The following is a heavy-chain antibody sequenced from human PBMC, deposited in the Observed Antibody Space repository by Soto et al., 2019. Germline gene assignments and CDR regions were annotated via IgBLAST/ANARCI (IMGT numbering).Heavy chain of an antibody. D-gene: IGHD5-18*01. V-gene: IGHV1-46*01. CDR3: ARDAEGYSYGYALRTRTAWFDP. J-gene: IGHJ5*02. CDR1: RYTFTSYY. CDR2: INPSGGST. Sequence: ASVKVSCKASRYTFTSYYMHWVRQAPGQGLEWMGIINPSGGSTSYAQKFQGRVTMTRDTSTSTVYMELSSLRSEDTAVYYCARDAEGYSYGYALRTRTAWFDPWGQGTLVTVSS.